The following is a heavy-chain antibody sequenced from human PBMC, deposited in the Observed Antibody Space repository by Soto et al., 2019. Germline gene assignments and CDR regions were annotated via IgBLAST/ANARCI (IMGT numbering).Heavy chain of an antibody. J-gene: IGHJ3*02. D-gene: IGHD4-17*01. CDR2: IIPILGIT. Sequence: QVQLVQSGAEVKKPGSSVKVSCKASGGSFSSHAITWVRQAPGQGLEWMGRIIPILGITNYAQKFQDRVTITADKSESSAYMDLSSLRSENTAMYYCSDGEDDDCRYPREDAVDIWGQGTEVTVSS. CDR1: GGSFSSHA. CDR3: SDGEDDDCRYPREDAVDI. V-gene: IGHV1-69*02.